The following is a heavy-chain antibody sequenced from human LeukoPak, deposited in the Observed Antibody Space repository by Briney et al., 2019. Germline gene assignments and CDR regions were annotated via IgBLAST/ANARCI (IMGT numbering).Heavy chain of an antibody. CDR1: GGSFSGYY. V-gene: IGHV4-34*01. Sequence: SETLSLTCAVYGGSFSGYYWSWIRQPPGKGLEWIGEINHSGSTNYNPSLKSRVTISVDTSKNQFSLKLSSVAAADTAVYYCARARAHLKYYYDSSGYYYFDYWGQGTLVTVSS. CDR3: ARARAHLKYYYDSSGYYYFDY. D-gene: IGHD3-22*01. J-gene: IGHJ4*02. CDR2: INHSGST.